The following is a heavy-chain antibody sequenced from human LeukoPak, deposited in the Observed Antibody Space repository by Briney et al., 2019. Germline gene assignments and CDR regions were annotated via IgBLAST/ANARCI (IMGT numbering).Heavy chain of an antibody. CDR3: ARRAMIVVATPAVDY. Sequence: GGSLRLSCAASGSTFDECGMSWVRQTPGKGLEWVAGIDWSGGSTGYADSVKGRFTISRNNAENSLYLQMNSLRAEDTALYYCARRAMIVVATPAVDYWGQGTLVTVSS. D-gene: IGHD3-22*01. CDR2: IDWSGGST. CDR1: GSTFDECG. J-gene: IGHJ4*02. V-gene: IGHV3-20*04.